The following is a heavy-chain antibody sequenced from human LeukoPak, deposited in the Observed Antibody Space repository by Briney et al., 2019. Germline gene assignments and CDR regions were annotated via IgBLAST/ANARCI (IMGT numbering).Heavy chain of an antibody. CDR3: ARDGCSSTSCYKSYSNWFDP. CDR2: IIPIFGTA. V-gene: IGHV1-69*13. CDR1: GGTVSSYA. Sequence: SVKVSCKASGGTVSSYAISWVRQAPGQGLECMGGIIPIFGTANYAQKFQGRVTITADESTSTAYMELSSLRSEDTAVYYCARDGCSSTSCYKSYSNWFDPWGQGTLVTVSS. D-gene: IGHD2-2*02. J-gene: IGHJ5*02.